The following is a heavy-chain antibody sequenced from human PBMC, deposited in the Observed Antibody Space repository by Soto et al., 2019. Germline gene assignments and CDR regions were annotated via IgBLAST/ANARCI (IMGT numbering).Heavy chain of an antibody. J-gene: IGHJ4*01. CDR3: TKAGCTGDDCYVPDY. CDR1: GFTFSSYT. D-gene: IGHD2-21*01. V-gene: IGHV3-23*01. CDR2: ISGSGGSP. Sequence: GGSLRLSCSASGFTFSSYTMHWVRQAPGKGLEWVSSISGSGGSPYYADSVQGRFTISRDNYKNTVSLQMTSLRAEDTATYHCTKAGCTGDDCYVPDYWGHGTLVTVSS.